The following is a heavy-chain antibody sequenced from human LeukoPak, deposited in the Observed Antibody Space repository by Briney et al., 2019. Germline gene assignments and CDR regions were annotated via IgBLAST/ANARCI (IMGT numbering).Heavy chain of an antibody. Sequence: VASVKVSCKASGYTFTGYYIHWVRQAPEQGLEWMGRINPNSGGTKYAQKFQGRVTMTRDTSISTAFMELSRLRSDDTAVYYCVREDTRDWFDPWGQGTLVTVSS. V-gene: IGHV1-2*06. CDR2: INPNSGGT. J-gene: IGHJ5*02. CDR3: VREDTRDWFDP. CDR1: GYTFTGYY.